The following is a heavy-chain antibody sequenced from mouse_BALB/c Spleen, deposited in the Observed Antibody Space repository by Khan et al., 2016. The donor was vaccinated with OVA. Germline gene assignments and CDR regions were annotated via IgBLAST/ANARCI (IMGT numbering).Heavy chain of an antibody. J-gene: IGHJ2*01. V-gene: IGHV1-7*01. CDR1: GYTFIHYW. CDR2: INPSTGYT. D-gene: IGHD1-1*01. CDR3: ARRGLRWDFDY. Sequence: VQLVESGAELAKPGASLKMSSKASGYTFIHYWIIWVKQRPGQGLEWIGYINPSTGYTEYNQNFKNKATLTADKSSSTAYMQLSSLTSEDSAVYYCARRGLRWDFDYWGQGTTLTVSS.